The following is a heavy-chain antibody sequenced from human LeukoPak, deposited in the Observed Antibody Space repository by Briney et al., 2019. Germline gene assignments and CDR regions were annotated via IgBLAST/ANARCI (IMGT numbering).Heavy chain of an antibody. CDR3: TRWELGY. Sequence: GRSLRLSCAASGFTFSSYGMHWVRQAPGKGLEWVGRIKSKTDGGTTDYAAPVKGRFTISRDDSKNTLYLQMNSLKTEDTAVYYCTRWELGYWGQGTLVTVSS. CDR2: IKSKTDGGTT. D-gene: IGHD1-26*01. J-gene: IGHJ4*02. V-gene: IGHV3-15*01. CDR1: GFTFSSYG.